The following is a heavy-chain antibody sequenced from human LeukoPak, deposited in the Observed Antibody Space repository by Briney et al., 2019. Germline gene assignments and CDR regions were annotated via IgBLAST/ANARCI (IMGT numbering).Heavy chain of an antibody. CDR2: IYHSGNT. CDR1: GGSISSSSYY. J-gene: IGHJ4*02. D-gene: IGHD3-22*01. Sequence: SETLSLTCTVSGGSISSSSYYWGWIRQPPGKGLEWIGEIYHSGNTNYNPSVKSRVTISVDKSKNQFSLKLSSVTAADTAVYYCARRPTYYYDSSGYPFDYWGQGTLVTVSS. V-gene: IGHV4-39*07. CDR3: ARRPTYYYDSSGYPFDY.